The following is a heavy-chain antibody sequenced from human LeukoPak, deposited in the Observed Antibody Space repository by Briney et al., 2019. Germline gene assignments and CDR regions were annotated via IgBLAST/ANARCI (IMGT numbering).Heavy chain of an antibody. CDR3: ARDFSAAFDI. V-gene: IGHV4-59*01. Sequence: PSETLSLTCTVSGGSISSYYWSWIRQPPGKGLEWIAYIYDSGTTNYNPSLKSRVTISVDTSKNQSSLKLSSVTAADTAVYYCARDFSAAFDIWGQGTMVTVSS. D-gene: IGHD2/OR15-2a*01. CDR1: GGSISSYY. CDR2: IYDSGTT. J-gene: IGHJ3*02.